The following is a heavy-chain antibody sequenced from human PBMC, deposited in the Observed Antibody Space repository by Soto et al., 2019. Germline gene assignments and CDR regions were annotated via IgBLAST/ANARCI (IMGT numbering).Heavy chain of an antibody. V-gene: IGHV1-8*01. D-gene: IGHD5-12*01. J-gene: IGHJ4*02. CDR1: GYTFPSYD. CDR2: MNPNSGNT. CDR3: ARRTDGYIHDY. Sequence: QVQLVQSGAEVKKPGASVKVSCKASGYTFPSYDINWVRQATGQGLEWMGWMNPNSGNTGYAQRLQGRVTVTRDTSISTAYMELSSLRSDDTAVYYCARRTDGYIHDYWGQGTLVTVSS.